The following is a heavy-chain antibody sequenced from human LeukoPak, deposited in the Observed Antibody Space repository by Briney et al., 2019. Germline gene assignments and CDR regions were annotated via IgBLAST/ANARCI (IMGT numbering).Heavy chain of an antibody. Sequence: SETLSLTCAVYGGSFSGYYWSWIRQPPGKGLEWIGYIYYSGSTNYNPSLKSRVTISVDTSKNQFSLKLSSVTAADTAVYYCAGRRGYSYGIDYWGQGTLVTVSS. CDR2: IYYSGST. D-gene: IGHD5-18*01. V-gene: IGHV4-59*01. J-gene: IGHJ4*02. CDR1: GGSFSGYY. CDR3: AGRRGYSYGIDY.